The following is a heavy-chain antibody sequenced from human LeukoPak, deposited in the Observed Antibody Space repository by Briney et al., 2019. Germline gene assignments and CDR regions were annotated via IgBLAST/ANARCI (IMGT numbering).Heavy chain of an antibody. J-gene: IGHJ4*02. V-gene: IGHV4-59*01. CDR3: AREDTAMGFRVDY. CDR2: IYYSGST. D-gene: IGHD5-18*01. Sequence: PSETLSLTCAVYGGSFSGYSWNWIRQPPGKGLEWIGYIYYSGSTNYNPSLKSRVSISVDTSKNQLSLKLNSVTFADTAVYYCAREDTAMGFRVDYWGQGTLVTVPS. CDR1: GGSFSGYS.